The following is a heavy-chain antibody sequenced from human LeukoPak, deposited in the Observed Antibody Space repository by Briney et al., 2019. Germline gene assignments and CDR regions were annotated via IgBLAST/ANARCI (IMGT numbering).Heavy chain of an antibody. J-gene: IGHJ6*03. CDR3: ARVYGSGSYYKRIYYYMDV. Sequence: SETLSLTCTVSGGSISSSSYYWGWIRQPPGKGLEWIGTIYYSGSTYYNPSLKSRVTISEDTSKNQFSLKLSSVTAADTAVYYCARVYGSGSYYKRIYYYMDVWGKGTAVTVSS. D-gene: IGHD3-10*01. V-gene: IGHV4-39*07. CDR1: GGSISSSSYY. CDR2: IYYSGST.